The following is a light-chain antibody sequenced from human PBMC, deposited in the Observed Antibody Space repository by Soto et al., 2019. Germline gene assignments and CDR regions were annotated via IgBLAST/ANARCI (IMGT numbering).Light chain of an antibody. J-gene: IGKJ2*01. CDR2: DAS. CDR3: QQRSNWLVT. CDR1: QSVRSY. V-gene: IGKV3-11*01. Sequence: EIVLTQSPANLSLSPGERANLSCRASQSVRSYLAWYQQKPGQAPRLLIYDASNRSTGIPARFSGSGSGTHFSLTISILEPEDFAVYSCQQRSNWLVTFGQGTKLEIK.